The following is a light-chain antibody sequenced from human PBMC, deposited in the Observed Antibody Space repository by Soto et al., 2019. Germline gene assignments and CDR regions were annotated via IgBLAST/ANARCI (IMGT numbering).Light chain of an antibody. CDR3: QQRNSYPLT. Sequence: DIQLTQSPSFLSASVGDRVTITCRASQGISSYLAWYQQKPGKAPKLLIYAASTLQSGVPSRFSGSGSGTEVTLTMCSLQPEDVANYFCQQRNSYPLTSGGGTKVEIK. CDR1: QGISSY. J-gene: IGKJ4*01. CDR2: AAS. V-gene: IGKV1-9*01.